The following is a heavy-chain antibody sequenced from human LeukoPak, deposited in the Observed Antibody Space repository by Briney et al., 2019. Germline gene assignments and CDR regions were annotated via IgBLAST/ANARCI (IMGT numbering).Heavy chain of an antibody. CDR2: IYTSGST. V-gene: IGHV4-61*02. J-gene: IGHJ4*02. D-gene: IGHD3-3*01. Sequence: PSETLSLTCTVSGGSISSGSYYWSWIRQPAGKGLEWIGRIYTSGSTNYNPSLKSRVTISVDTSKNQFSLKLSSVTAADTAVYYCARGGYDFWSGYYGFDYWGQGTLVTVSS. CDR3: ARGGYDFWSGYYGFDY. CDR1: GGSISSGSYY.